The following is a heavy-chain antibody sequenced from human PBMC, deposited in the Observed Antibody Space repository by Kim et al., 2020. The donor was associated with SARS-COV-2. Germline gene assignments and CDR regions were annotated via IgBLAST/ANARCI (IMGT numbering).Heavy chain of an antibody. CDR2: ISTSSGTI. V-gene: IGHV3-48*01. J-gene: IGHJ4*02. D-gene: IGHD1-26*01. Sequence: NWVRRAPGKGLEWVSYISTSSGTIYYADSVKGRLTVSRDNAKNSLYLQMNSLRAEDTAVYHCATGGVGYWGQGTLVTVSS. CDR3: ATGGVGY.